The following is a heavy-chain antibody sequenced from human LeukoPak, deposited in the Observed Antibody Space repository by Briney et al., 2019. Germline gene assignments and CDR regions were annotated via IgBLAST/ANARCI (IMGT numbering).Heavy chain of an antibody. J-gene: IGHJ4*02. CDR1: GDSVTSSD. V-gene: IGHV4-59*08. Sequence: PSETLSLTCSVSGDSVTSSDCNWIRQPPGKRLEWIGYVSSDGTTNYTPSLRSRLIMSVDTAKNYISLILTSVTAADTAIYYCARLDSIVGGCLNHWGRGTPVTVSS. CDR2: VSSDGTT. CDR3: ARLDSIVGGCLNH. D-gene: IGHD2-15*01.